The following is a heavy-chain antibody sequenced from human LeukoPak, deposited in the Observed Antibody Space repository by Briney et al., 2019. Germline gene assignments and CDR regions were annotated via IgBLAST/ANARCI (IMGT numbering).Heavy chain of an antibody. Sequence: GGSLRLSCAASGFTFSSYWMHWVRQAPGKGLVWVSRINSDGSSTSYADSVKGRFTISRDNAKNMLYLQMSSLRAEDTALYYCAKGQEYVWGSYRYTEGPYYWGQGTLVTVSS. CDR3: AKGQEYVWGSYRYTEGPYY. D-gene: IGHD3-16*02. CDR1: GFTFSSYW. J-gene: IGHJ4*02. CDR2: INSDGSST. V-gene: IGHV3-74*01.